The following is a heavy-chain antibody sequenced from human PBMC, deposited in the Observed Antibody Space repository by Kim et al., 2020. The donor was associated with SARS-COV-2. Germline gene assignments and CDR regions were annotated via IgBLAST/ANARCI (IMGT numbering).Heavy chain of an antibody. Sequence: GGSLRLSCAASGFTFSSYSMNWVRQAPGKGLEWVSYISSSSTIYYADSVKGRLTISRDNAKNSLYLQMNSQRDEDTAVYYCARGDLVGATYFDYWGQGT. CDR2: ISSSSTI. D-gene: IGHD1-26*01. CDR3: ARGDLVGATYFDY. V-gene: IGHV3-48*02. CDR1: GFTFSSYS. J-gene: IGHJ4*02.